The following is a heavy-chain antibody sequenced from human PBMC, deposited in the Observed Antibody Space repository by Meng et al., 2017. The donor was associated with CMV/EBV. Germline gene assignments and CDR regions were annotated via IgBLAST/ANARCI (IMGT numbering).Heavy chain of an antibody. CDR1: GFTFSSYA. CDR3: ASMGGIIAAAGTGYY. J-gene: IGHJ4*02. V-gene: IGHV3-30*04. Sequence: SGFTFSSYAMHWVRQAPGKGLEWVAVISYDGSNKYYADSVKGRFTISRDNSKNTLYLQMNSLRAEDTAVYYCASMGGIIAAAGTGYYWGQGTLVIVSS. CDR2: ISYDGSNK. D-gene: IGHD6-13*01.